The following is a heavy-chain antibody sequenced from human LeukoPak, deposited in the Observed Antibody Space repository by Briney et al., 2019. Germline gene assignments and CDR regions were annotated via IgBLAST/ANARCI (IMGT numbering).Heavy chain of an antibody. CDR3: ARWGGGSSLPRNWFDP. V-gene: IGHV4-59*01. CDR1: GGSISSYY. Sequence: PSETLSLTCTVSGGSISSYYWSWIRQPPGKGLEWIGYIYYSGSTNYNPSLKSRVTILVDTSKNQFSLKLSSVTAADTAVYYCARWGGGSSLPRNWFDPWGQGTLVTISS. J-gene: IGHJ5*02. CDR2: IYYSGST. D-gene: IGHD6-6*01.